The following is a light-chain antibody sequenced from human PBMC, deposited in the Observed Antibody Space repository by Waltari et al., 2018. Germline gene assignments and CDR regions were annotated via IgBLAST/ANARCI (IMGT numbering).Light chain of an antibody. Sequence: RRSSHSIGPWLSWYQQKPGKAPILLIYRASALESGVPSRCSGSGSGTEFTLTISSLQPDDLATYYCQQYTNSPLTFGQGTKVE. CDR2: RAS. J-gene: IGKJ1*01. CDR3: QQYTNSPLT. CDR1: HSIGPW. V-gene: IGKV1-5*03.